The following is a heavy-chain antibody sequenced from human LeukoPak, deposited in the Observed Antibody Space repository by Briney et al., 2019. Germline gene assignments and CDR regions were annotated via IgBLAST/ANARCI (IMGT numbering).Heavy chain of an antibody. Sequence: ASVKVSCKASGYTFTGYYMHWVRQAPGQGLEWMGWINPNSGGTNYAQKFQGRVTMTRDTSISTAYMELSSLRSEDTAVYYCARGPFGFGSHDYWGQGTLVTVSS. V-gene: IGHV1-2*02. CDR3: ARGPFGFGSHDY. D-gene: IGHD3-10*01. J-gene: IGHJ4*02. CDR1: GYTFTGYY. CDR2: INPNSGGT.